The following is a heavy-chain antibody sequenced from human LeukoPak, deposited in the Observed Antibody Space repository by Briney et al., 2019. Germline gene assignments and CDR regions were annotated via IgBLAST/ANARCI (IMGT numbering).Heavy chain of an antibody. Sequence: PGGSLRLSCEGSAFIFSGHWLNWVRQTPGKGLEWVASIKEDGSERQYVDSVKGRFSISRDNTKGSLFLQLNSLRAEDTAVYYCARDEYHRTYYYDSSGYYGSAFDIWGQGTMVTVSS. D-gene: IGHD3-22*01. CDR1: AFIFSGHW. CDR2: IKEDGSER. V-gene: IGHV3-7*03. CDR3: ARDEYHRTYYYDSSGYYGSAFDI. J-gene: IGHJ3*02.